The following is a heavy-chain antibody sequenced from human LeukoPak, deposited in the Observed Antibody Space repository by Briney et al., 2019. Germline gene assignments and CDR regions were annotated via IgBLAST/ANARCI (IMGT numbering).Heavy chain of an antibody. CDR2: IYTSGST. V-gene: IGHV4-4*09. Sequence: SETLSLTCTVSGGSISSYYWSWIRQPPGKGLEWIGYIYTSGSTNYNPSLKSRVTISVDTSESQFSLELSSVTAADTAMYYCARGGSIAPFDSWGQGTLVTVSS. J-gene: IGHJ4*02. CDR3: ARGGSIAPFDS. CDR1: GGSISSYY. D-gene: IGHD6-6*01.